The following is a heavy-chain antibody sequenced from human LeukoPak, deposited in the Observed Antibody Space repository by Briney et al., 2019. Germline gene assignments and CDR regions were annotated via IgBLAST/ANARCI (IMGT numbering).Heavy chain of an antibody. CDR3: ARFGTVTTWDY. CDR2: ISSSSSTI. Sequence: PGGSLRLSCATSGFTFSSYAMNWVRQAPGKGLEWVSYISSSSSTIYYADSVKGRFTISRDNAKNSLYLQMNSLRAEDTAVYYCARFGTVTTWDYWGQGTLVTVSS. J-gene: IGHJ4*02. D-gene: IGHD4-17*01. V-gene: IGHV3-48*01. CDR1: GFTFSSYA.